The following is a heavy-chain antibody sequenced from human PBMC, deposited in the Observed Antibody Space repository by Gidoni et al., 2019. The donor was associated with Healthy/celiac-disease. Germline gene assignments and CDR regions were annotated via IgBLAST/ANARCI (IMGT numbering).Heavy chain of an antibody. J-gene: IGHJ4*02. Sequence: EVQLVESGGGLVKPGGSLRLSCAASGFTFSSYSMNWVRQDPGEGLEWVSSISSSSSYIYYADSVKGRFTISRDNAKNSLYLQMNSLRAEDTAVYYCARGSTMVRGAMTTWGQGTLVTVSS. V-gene: IGHV3-21*01. CDR3: ARGSTMVRGAMTT. D-gene: IGHD3-10*01. CDR1: GFTFSSYS. CDR2: ISSSSSYI.